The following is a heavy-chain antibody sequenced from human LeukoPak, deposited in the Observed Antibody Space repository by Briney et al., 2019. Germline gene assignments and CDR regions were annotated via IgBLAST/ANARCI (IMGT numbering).Heavy chain of an antibody. CDR1: GFTFSSYW. Sequence: PGGSLRLSCAASGFTFSSYWMSWVRQAPGKGREGVANIKQDGSERYYVDSVKGRFTISRDNAKNSLYLQMNSLRAADTAVYYCARALYDFWSGYYFDYWGQGILVTVSS. J-gene: IGHJ4*02. CDR2: IKQDGSER. CDR3: ARALYDFWSGYYFDY. D-gene: IGHD3-3*01. V-gene: IGHV3-7*01.